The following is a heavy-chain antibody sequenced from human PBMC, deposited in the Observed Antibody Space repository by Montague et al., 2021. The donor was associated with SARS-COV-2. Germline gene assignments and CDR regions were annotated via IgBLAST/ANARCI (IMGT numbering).Heavy chain of an antibody. CDR1: GDSITSYH. D-gene: IGHD3-22*01. CDR3: ARDSSGGYNWFDP. V-gene: IGHV4-59*01. CDR2: IYYSGST. J-gene: IGHJ5*02. Sequence: SETLSLTCTVFGDSITSYHWSWIRQPPGKGLGWIGNIYYSGSTSYNPSLKSRVTILVDTSKNQFSLKLTSLTAADTAVYYCARDSSGGYNWFDPWGQGTLVTVSS.